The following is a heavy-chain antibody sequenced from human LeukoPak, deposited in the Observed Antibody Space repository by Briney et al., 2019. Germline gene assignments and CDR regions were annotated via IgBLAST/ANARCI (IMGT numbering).Heavy chain of an antibody. D-gene: IGHD6-19*01. CDR3: ARHSPYTSGWPFDY. J-gene: IGHJ4*02. CDR1: GYSFSSHW. CDR2: IYLGDSDT. V-gene: IGHV5-51*01. Sequence: GESLKISCKGSGYSFSSHWIGWVRQMPGKGLEWMGIIYLGDSDTRYSPSFQGQVTISADKSISTAYLQWSSLKASDTAMYYCARHSPYTSGWPFDYWGQGTLVTVSS.